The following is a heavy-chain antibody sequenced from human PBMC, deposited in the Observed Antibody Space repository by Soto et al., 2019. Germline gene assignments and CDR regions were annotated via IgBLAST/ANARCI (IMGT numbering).Heavy chain of an antibody. D-gene: IGHD6-19*01. Sequence: PSETLSLTCAVSGGSISSGGYSWSWLRQPPEKGLEWIGYIYHSGSTYYNPSLKSRVTISVDTSKNQFSLKLSSVTAADTAVYYCASYSSGLYYFDYWGQGTLATVSS. CDR2: IYHSGST. CDR1: GGSISSGGYS. J-gene: IGHJ4*02. CDR3: ASYSSGLYYFDY. V-gene: IGHV4-30-2*01.